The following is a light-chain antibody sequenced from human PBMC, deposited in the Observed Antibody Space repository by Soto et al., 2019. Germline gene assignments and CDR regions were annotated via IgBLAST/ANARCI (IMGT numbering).Light chain of an antibody. CDR3: CSYAGTYTQWV. CDR2: DVN. J-gene: IGLJ3*02. Sequence: QSALTQPRSVSGSPGQSVTISCTGTSSDVGGHNYVSWYQQHPGKAPKLVIYDVNKRPSGVPDRFSGSKSGNTASLTVSGLQAEDEADYSCCSYAGTYTQWVFGGGTKLTVL. CDR1: SSDVGGHNY. V-gene: IGLV2-11*01.